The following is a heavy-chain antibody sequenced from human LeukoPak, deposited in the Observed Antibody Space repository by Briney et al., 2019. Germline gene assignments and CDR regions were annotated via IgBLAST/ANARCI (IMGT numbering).Heavy chain of an antibody. Sequence: SQTLSLTCTVSGGSISSGDYYWSWIRQPPGKGLEWSGYIYYSGSTYYNPSLKSRVTISVDTSKNQFSLKLSSVTAADTAVYYCARVLAVFGVVIPRYYFDYWGQGTLVTVSS. CDR1: GGSISSGDYY. CDR2: IYYSGST. D-gene: IGHD3-3*01. V-gene: IGHV4-30-4*08. J-gene: IGHJ4*02. CDR3: ARVLAVFGVVIPRYYFDY.